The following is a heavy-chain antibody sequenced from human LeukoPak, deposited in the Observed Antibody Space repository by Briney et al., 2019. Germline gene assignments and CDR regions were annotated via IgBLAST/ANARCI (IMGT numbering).Heavy chain of an antibody. V-gene: IGHV4-34*01. J-gene: IGHJ5*02. CDR3: ARESDHLTWFDP. Sequence: SETLSLTCAVYGGSFSGYYWSWIRQPPGKGLEWIGEISHSGSTNYNPSLKSRVTISVDTSKNQFSLKLSSVTAADTAVYYCARESDHLTWFDPWGQGTLVTVSS. CDR1: GGSFSGYY. CDR2: ISHSGST. D-gene: IGHD2-21*01.